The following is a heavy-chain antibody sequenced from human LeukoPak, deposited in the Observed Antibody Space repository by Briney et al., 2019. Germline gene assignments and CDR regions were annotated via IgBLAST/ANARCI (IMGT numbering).Heavy chain of an antibody. J-gene: IGHJ6*02. D-gene: IGHD6-25*01. CDR3: ARVSLSAYYYYGMDV. Sequence: GGSLRLSCAASGFTFSSYGMHWVRQAPGKGLEWVAVIWHDGSNKYYADSVKGRFTISRDNSKNTLYLQMNSLRAEDTAVYYCARVSLSAYYYYGMDVWGQGTTVTVSS. CDR2: IWHDGSNK. CDR1: GFTFSSYG. V-gene: IGHV3-33*01.